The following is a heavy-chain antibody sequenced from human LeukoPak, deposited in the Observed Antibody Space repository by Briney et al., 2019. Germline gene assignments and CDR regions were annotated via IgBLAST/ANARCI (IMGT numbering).Heavy chain of an antibody. D-gene: IGHD3-10*01. J-gene: IGHJ6*03. CDR3: ARNFAPIYYYHMDV. CDR2: ISSSGTTR. V-gene: IGHV3-48*03. CDR1: GFTSSSYE. Sequence: GRSLRLSCAASGFTSSSYEMNWVRQAPGKGLEWVSYISSSGTTRYYADSVKGRFTISRDNAKNSLYLQMNSLRAEDTAVYYCARNFAPIYYYHMDVWGKGTTVIVSS.